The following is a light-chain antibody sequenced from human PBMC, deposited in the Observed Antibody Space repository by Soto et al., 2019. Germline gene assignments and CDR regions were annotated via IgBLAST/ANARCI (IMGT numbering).Light chain of an antibody. CDR2: AAS. CDR3: LRDYYYPQA. V-gene: IGKV1-6*01. Sequence: AIQMTQSPSSLSASVGDRVTITCRASQGIRNDLGWYQQKPGKAPKLLIYAASSLQSGVPSRFSGSVSGTDFTLTISSLQPEDFATYYCLRDYYYPQAFGQGTKVEIK. CDR1: QGIRND. J-gene: IGKJ1*01.